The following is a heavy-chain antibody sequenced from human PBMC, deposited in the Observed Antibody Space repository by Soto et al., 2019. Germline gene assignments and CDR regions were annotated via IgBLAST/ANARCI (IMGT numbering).Heavy chain of an antibody. CDR1: GGTFSSYT. CDR3: ARDSATPFDY. Sequence: QVQLVQSGAEVKKPGSSVKVSCKASGGTFSSYTISWVRQAPGQGLEWMGRIIPILGIANYAQKFQGRVTITADKSTSTAYMELSSLRAEDRAVYYCARDSATPFDYWGQGTLVTVSS. V-gene: IGHV1-69*08. D-gene: IGHD2-15*01. J-gene: IGHJ4*02. CDR2: IIPILGIA.